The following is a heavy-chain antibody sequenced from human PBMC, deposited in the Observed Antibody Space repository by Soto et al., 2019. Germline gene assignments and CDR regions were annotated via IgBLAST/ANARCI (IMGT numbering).Heavy chain of an antibody. CDR3: AGSYCTNGVCYTNYYSYIDV. V-gene: IGHV3-23*01. J-gene: IGHJ6*03. CDR1: GFTFSTYA. CDR2: ITTSGGNT. Sequence: EVQLLQSGGGLVQPGGSLRLSCAASGFTFSTYAMSWVRQAPGKGLEWVSTITTSGGNTYYADSVPGRFTISRDNSKNTLYLQINSLRDDDTDVYYCAGSYCTNGVCYTNYYSYIDVWGKGTTVSVSS. D-gene: IGHD2-8*01.